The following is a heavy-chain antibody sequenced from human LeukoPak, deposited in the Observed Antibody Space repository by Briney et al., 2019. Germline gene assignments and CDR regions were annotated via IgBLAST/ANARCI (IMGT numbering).Heavy chain of an antibody. CDR3: TRGGRYLPLDI. D-gene: IGHD3-10*01. J-gene: IGHJ3*02. CDR1: GFTFDDYA. Sequence: TGGSLRLSCAASGFTFDDYAMHWVRQAPGKGLEWVGRTRNKANRYTTEYAASVKGRFTISRDDSKNSLYLQINSLKTEDTAVYYCTRGGRYLPLDIWGQGTMVTVSS. CDR2: TRNKANRYTT. V-gene: IGHV3-72*01.